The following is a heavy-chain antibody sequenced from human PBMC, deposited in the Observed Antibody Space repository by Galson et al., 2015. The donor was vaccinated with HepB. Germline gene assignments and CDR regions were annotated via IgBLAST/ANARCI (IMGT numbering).Heavy chain of an antibody. CDR2: IYYSGST. CDR3: ASGGYCSSTSCSAYNWFDP. Sequence: ETLSLTCTVSGGSISSSSYYWGWIRQPPGKGLEWIGSIYYSGSTYYNPSLKSRVTISVDTSKNQFSLKLSSVTAADTAVYYCASGGYCSSTSCSAYNWFDPWGQGTLVTVSS. V-gene: IGHV4-39*01. J-gene: IGHJ5*02. D-gene: IGHD2-2*01. CDR1: GGSISSSSYY.